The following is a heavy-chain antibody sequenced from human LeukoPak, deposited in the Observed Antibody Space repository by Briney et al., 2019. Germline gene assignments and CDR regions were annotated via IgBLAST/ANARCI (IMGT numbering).Heavy chain of an antibody. Sequence: SETLSLTCAVYGGSFSGYYWSWIRQPPGKGLEWIGEINHSGSTNYNPSLKSRVTISVDTSKNQFSLKLSSVTAADTAVYYCATGNQLLIDYWGQGTLVTVSS. V-gene: IGHV4-34*01. J-gene: IGHJ4*02. D-gene: IGHD2-2*01. CDR1: GGSFSGYY. CDR2: INHSGST. CDR3: ATGNQLLIDY.